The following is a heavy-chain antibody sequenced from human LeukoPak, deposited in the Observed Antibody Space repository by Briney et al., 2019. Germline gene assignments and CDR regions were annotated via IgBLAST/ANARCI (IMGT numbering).Heavy chain of an antibody. Sequence: PSETLSLTCTVSGYSISSGYYWGWIRQPPGKGLEWIGSIYHSGSTYYNPSLKSRVTISVDTSKNQFSLKLSSVTAADTAVYYCARETQNWNLYYFDYWGQGTLVTVSS. CDR1: GYSISSGYY. J-gene: IGHJ4*02. CDR2: IYHSGST. D-gene: IGHD1-1*01. V-gene: IGHV4-38-2*02. CDR3: ARETQNWNLYYFDY.